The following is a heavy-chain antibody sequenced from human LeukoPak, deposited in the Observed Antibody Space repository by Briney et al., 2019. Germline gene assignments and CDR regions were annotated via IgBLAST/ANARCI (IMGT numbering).Heavy chain of an antibody. J-gene: IGHJ4*02. D-gene: IGHD4-11*01. CDR2: IRYDGSNK. CDR1: GFTFSSYG. CDR3: AKDWYYSNYYFDY. V-gene: IGHV3-30*02. Sequence: PGGSLRLSCAASGFTFSSYGMHWVRQAPGKGLEWVAFIRYDGSNKYYADSVKGRFTISRDNSKNTLYLQMNSLRAEDTAVYYCAKDWYYSNYYFDYWGQGTLVTVSS.